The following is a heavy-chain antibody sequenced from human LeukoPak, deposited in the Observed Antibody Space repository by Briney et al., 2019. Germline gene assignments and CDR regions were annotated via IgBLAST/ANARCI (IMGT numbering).Heavy chain of an antibody. J-gene: IGHJ6*02. Sequence: PSETLSLTCTVSGGSISSYYWSWIRQPPGKGLEWIGYIYYSGSTNYNPSLKSRVTISVDTSKNQFSLKLSSVTAADTAVYYCARLFVSWSQDYYYGMDVWGQGTTVTVSS. CDR3: ARLFVSWSQDYYYGMDV. CDR1: GGSISSYY. CDR2: IYYSGST. D-gene: IGHD6-13*01. V-gene: IGHV4-59*08.